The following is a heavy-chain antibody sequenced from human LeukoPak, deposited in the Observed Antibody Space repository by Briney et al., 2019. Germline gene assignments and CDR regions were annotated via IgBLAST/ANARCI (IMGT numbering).Heavy chain of an antibody. J-gene: IGHJ6*02. CDR2: IYSGGST. CDR1: GFTVSSNY. CDR3: SGYSYGYYYGMDV. V-gene: IGHV3-66*01. D-gene: IGHD5-18*01. Sequence: GGSLRLSCAASGFTVSSNYMSWVRQAPGKGLEWVSVIYSGGSTYYADSVKGRFTISRDNSKNTLYLQMNSLRAEDTAVYYGSGYSYGYYYGMDVWGQGTTVTVSS.